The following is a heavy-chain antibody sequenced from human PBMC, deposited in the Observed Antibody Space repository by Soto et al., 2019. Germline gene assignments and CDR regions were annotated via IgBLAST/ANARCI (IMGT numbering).Heavy chain of an antibody. CDR1: GGSVSSCSYY. CDR2: IYYTADT. J-gene: IGHJ4*02. V-gene: IGHV4-61*01. Sequence: SETLSLTCTVSGGSVSSCSYYWSWMRQPPGKGLEWIGYIYYTADTKYSPSLESRATISADPSKKQFSLSLSPVSAADTALYFCAGSKNRRESFHYWGQGALVTVSS. CDR3: AGSKNRRESFHY.